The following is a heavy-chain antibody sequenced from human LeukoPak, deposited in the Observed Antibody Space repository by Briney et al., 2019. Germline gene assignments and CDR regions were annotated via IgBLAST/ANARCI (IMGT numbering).Heavy chain of an antibody. V-gene: IGHV3-74*01. CDR3: AKDLGSIAVVDY. Sequence: PGGSLRLSGAASGFTFSKHWMHWVRQAPGKGLVWVSRINSDGSSTTYADSVKGRFTISRDNAKNTLYLQMNSLRAEGTAVYYCAKDLGSIAVVDYWGQGTLVTVSS. J-gene: IGHJ4*02. D-gene: IGHD6-19*01. CDR2: INSDGSST. CDR1: GFTFSKHW.